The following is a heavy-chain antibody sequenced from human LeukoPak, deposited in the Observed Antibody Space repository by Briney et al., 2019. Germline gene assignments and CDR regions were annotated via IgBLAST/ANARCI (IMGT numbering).Heavy chain of an antibody. CDR3: ASMGYYYDSSGYYRY. J-gene: IGHJ4*02. CDR2: ISSSGSTI. D-gene: IGHD3-22*01. CDR1: GFTFSNYW. V-gene: IGHV3-11*01. Sequence: GGSLRLSCAASGFTFSNYWMNWLRQAPGKGLEWVSYISSSGSTIYYADSVKGRFTISRDNAKNSLYLQMNSLRAEDTAVYYCASMGYYYDSSGYYRYWGQGTLVTVSS.